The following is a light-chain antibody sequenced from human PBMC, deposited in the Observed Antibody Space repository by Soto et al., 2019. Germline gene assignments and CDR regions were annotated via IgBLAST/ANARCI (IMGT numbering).Light chain of an antibody. CDR3: QQYGSSPLFT. CDR1: QSVSSSY. J-gene: IGKJ3*01. CDR2: GAS. Sequence: EIMLTQSPGTLSLSPGERATLSCRPSQSVSSSYLAWYQQKPGQAPRLLIYGASNRATGIPDRVSGSGSGTHFTLTISRLEPGDFAVYYCQQYGSSPLFTFGPGTKVDIK. V-gene: IGKV3-20*01.